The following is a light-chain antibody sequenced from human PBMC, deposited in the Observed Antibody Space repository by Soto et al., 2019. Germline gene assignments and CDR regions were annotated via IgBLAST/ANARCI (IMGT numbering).Light chain of an antibody. CDR1: QSIDRY. J-gene: IGKJ5*01. CDR3: QQRSNWPPIT. Sequence: EIVLTQSPATLSLSPGERATLSFRASQSIDRYLAWYQQKPGQAPRLLIYGASNRATGIPARFSGSGSGTDFTLTISSLEPEDFAVYYCQQRSNWPPITFGQGTRLEIK. CDR2: GAS. V-gene: IGKV3-11*01.